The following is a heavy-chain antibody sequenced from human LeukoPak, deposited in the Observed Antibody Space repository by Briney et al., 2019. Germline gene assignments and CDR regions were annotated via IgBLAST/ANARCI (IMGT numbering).Heavy chain of an antibody. CDR3: ARGRGIVAATFDY. CDR2: ISSSGSTI. D-gene: IGHD1-26*01. Sequence: GGSLRLSCAASGFTFSSYEMNWVRQAPGKGLEWVSYISSSGSTIYYADSVKGRFTISRDNAKNSLYLQMNSLRAEDTAVYYCARGRGIVAATFDYWGQGTLVTVSS. J-gene: IGHJ4*02. V-gene: IGHV3-48*03. CDR1: GFTFSSYE.